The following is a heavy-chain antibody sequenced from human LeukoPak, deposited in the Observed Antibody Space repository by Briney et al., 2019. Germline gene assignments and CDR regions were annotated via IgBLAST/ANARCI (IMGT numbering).Heavy chain of an antibody. CDR1: GGSISSYY. V-gene: IGHV4-59*01. J-gene: IGHJ3*01. CDR2: IYYSGST. CDR3: ARQVYYYGSGSPFLRVTFDF. D-gene: IGHD3-10*01. Sequence: SETLSLTCTVSGGSISSYYWSWIRQPPGKGLEWIGYIYYSGSTNYNPSLKSRVTISVDTSKNQFSLKLSSVTAADTAVYYCARQVYYYGSGSPFLRVTFDFWGQGTMVTVSS.